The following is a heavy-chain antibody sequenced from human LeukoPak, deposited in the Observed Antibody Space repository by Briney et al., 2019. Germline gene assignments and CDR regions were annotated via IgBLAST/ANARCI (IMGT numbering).Heavy chain of an antibody. D-gene: IGHD1-1*01. CDR1: GGSISSYY. V-gene: IGHV4-59*12. CDR2: IYYSGST. J-gene: IGHJ4*02. Sequence: SETLSLTCTVSGGSISSYYWSWIRQPPGKGLEWIGYIYYSGSTNYSPSLKSRVTISVDTSKNQFSLKLSSVTAADTAVYYCARVQTGTTLGEFDYWGQGTLVSVSS. CDR3: ARVQTGTTLGEFDY.